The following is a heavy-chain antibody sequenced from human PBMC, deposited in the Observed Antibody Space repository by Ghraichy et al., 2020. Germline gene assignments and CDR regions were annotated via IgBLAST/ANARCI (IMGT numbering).Heavy chain of an antibody. CDR1: GFTFSSYW. V-gene: IGHV3-74*01. CDR3: ARVRGKEWELLREPSLYYFDY. J-gene: IGHJ4*02. CDR2: INSDGSST. Sequence: GGSLRLSCAASGFTFSSYWMHWVRQAPGKGLVWVSRINSDGSSTSYADSVKGRFTISRENAKNTLYLQMDSLRAEDTAVYYCARVRGKEWELLREPSLYYFDYWGQGTLVTVSS. D-gene: IGHD1-26*01.